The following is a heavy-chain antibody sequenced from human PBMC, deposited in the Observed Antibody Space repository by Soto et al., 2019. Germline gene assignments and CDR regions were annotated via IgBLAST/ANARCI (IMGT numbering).Heavy chain of an antibody. J-gene: IGHJ4*02. CDR2: ISNDGGNT. V-gene: IGHV3-64D*08. D-gene: IGHD3-10*01. Sequence: GGPLRLSCSASGFTFGDFPFHWVRRAPGKGLEFVSAISNDGGNTYYADSVRDRFTVSRDNSKNTLYLQMSGLSAEDTAVYSCVKSGSMVRGVMVPYFDYWGQGTQVTVSS. CDR3: VKSGSMVRGVMVPYFDY. CDR1: GFTFGDFP.